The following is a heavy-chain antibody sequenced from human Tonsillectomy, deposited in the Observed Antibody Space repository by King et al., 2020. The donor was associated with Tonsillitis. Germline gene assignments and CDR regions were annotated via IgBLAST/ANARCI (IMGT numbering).Heavy chain of an antibody. Sequence: QLVQSGAEVKTPGASVKVSCQTSGYSFTSYGISWVRQAPGQGLEWIGWITTYNGNTNYEQKLQGRVTMTTDTSTSTAYMELRSLRYDDTAVYYCARDMGYYDSTGYYMYYFDYWGQGTLVTVSS. CDR3: ARDMGYYDSTGYYMYYFDY. CDR1: GYSFTSYG. V-gene: IGHV1-18*01. D-gene: IGHD3-22*01. CDR2: ITTYNGNT. J-gene: IGHJ4*02.